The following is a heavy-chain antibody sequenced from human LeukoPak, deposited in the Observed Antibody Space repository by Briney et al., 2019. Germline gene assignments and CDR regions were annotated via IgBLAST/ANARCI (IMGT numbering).Heavy chain of an antibody. Sequence: SETLSLTCTVSGGSISSYYWSWIRQPPGKGLEWIGYIYYSGSTNYSPSLKSRVTISVDTSKNQFSLKLSSVPAADTAVYYCARDRPGGSSFDYWGQGTLVTVSS. CDR1: GGSISSYY. D-gene: IGHD3-16*01. J-gene: IGHJ4*02. CDR2: IYYSGST. V-gene: IGHV4-59*01. CDR3: ARDRPGGSSFDY.